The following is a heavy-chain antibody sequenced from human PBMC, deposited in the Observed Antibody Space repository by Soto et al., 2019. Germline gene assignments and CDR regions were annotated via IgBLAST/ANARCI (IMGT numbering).Heavy chain of an antibody. V-gene: IGHV4-59*01. J-gene: IGHJ6*02. CDR1: GGSISSYY. Sequence: PSETLSLTCTVSGGSISSYYWSWIRQPPGKGLERIGYIYYSGSTNYNPSLKSRVTISVDTSKNQFSLKLSSVTAADTAVYYCARANKEWYYGSGSYYKYYYYGMDVWGQGTTVTVSS. D-gene: IGHD3-10*01. CDR2: IYYSGST. CDR3: ARANKEWYYGSGSYYKYYYYGMDV.